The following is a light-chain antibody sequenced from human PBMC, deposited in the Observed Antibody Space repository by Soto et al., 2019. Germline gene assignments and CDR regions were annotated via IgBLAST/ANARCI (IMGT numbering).Light chain of an antibody. CDR3: QQYDSSPIT. J-gene: IGKJ5*01. CDR1: QSVSSN. Sequence: DIVMPQSPGTLSVSPGERAALSCRASQSVSSNLAWYQQKPGQAPRLLIYGASSRATGIPDRFSGSGSGTDFTLTISRLEPEDFAVYYCQQYDSSPITFGQGTRLEIK. CDR2: GAS. V-gene: IGKV3-20*01.